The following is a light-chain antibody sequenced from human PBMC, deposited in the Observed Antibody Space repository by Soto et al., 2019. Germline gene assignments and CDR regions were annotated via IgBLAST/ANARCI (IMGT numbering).Light chain of an antibody. V-gene: IGLV1-44*01. CDR1: RSNIGNNP. J-gene: IGLJ1*01. CDR3: AAWDDSLNGYV. Sequence: QSVLTQPPSASGTPGQRVTISCSGSRSNIGNNPVNWYQQLPGAAPKLLMHGNNQRPSGVPDRFSGSNSGTSASLDISGLQAEDEADYYCAAWDDSLNGYVLGSGTEVTVL. CDR2: GNN.